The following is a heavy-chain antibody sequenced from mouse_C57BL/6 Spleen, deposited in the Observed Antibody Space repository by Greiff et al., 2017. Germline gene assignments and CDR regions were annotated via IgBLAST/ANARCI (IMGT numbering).Heavy chain of an antibody. V-gene: IGHV1-80*01. CDR2: IYPGDGDT. J-gene: IGHJ2*01. CDR1: GYAFSSYW. Sequence: VQLQQSGAELVKPGASVKISCKASGYAFSSYWMNWVKQRPGQGLEWIGQIYPGDGDTNYNGKFKGRATLTADKSSRTAYMQLSSLTSEASAFYCCARDGSSRYYFDYWGQGSTLTVSS. CDR3: ARDGSSRYYFDY. D-gene: IGHD1-1*01.